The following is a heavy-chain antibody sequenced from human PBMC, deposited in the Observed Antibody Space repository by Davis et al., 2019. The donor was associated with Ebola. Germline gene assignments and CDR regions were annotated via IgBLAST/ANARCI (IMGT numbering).Heavy chain of an antibody. J-gene: IGHJ4*02. D-gene: IGHD1-26*01. CDR1: GFTFSSYS. CDR2: ISSSSSYI. Sequence: GESLKIPCAAPGFTFSSYSMNWVRQAPGKGLEWVSSISSSSSYIYYADSVKGRFTISRDNAKNSLYLQMNSLRAEDTAVYYCAREKWELLRAGYFDYWGQGTLVTVSS. V-gene: IGHV3-21*01. CDR3: AREKWELLRAGYFDY.